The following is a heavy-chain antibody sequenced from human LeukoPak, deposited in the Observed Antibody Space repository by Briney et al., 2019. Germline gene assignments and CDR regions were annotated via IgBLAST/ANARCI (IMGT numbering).Heavy chain of an antibody. CDR1: GFTFSSYA. D-gene: IGHD2-2*01. CDR3: AKGSYCSSTSCYLAGMGFDP. V-gene: IGHV3-23*01. Sequence: GGSLRLSCAASGFTFSSYAMSWVRQAPGKGLEWVSAISGSGGSTYYADSVKGRFTISRDNSKNTLYLQMNSLRAEDTAVYYCAKGSYCSSTSCYLAGMGFDPWGQGTLVTVSS. J-gene: IGHJ5*02. CDR2: ISGSGGST.